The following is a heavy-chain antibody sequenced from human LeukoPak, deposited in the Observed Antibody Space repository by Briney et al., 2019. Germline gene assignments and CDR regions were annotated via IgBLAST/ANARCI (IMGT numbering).Heavy chain of an antibody. J-gene: IGHJ4*02. CDR3: AGEPRVTGYHYYFDC. D-gene: IGHD3-9*01. CDR2: ISSDGGDT. V-gene: IGHV3-30-3*01. Sequence: PGGSLRLSCAASGFTFSSYAMHGVRQAPGKGLEGGAVISSDGGDTYYADSVKGRFIISRDNSKNTLYLQMNSLRAEDTAVYYCAGEPRVTGYHYYFDCWGQGTLVTVSS. CDR1: GFTFSSYA.